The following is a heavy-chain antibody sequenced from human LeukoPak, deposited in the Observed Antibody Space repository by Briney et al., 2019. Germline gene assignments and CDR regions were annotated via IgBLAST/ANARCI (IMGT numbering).Heavy chain of an antibody. CDR3: ARVLITMVNGWFDP. CDR2: ISAYNGNT. CDR1: GYTLTELS. V-gene: IGHV1-18*01. D-gene: IGHD3-10*01. Sequence: ASVKVSCKVSGYTLTELSMHWVRQAPGQGLEWMGWISAYNGNTNYAQKLQGRVTMTTDTSTSTAYMELRSLRSDDTAVYYCARVLITMVNGWFDPWGQGTLVTVSS. J-gene: IGHJ5*02.